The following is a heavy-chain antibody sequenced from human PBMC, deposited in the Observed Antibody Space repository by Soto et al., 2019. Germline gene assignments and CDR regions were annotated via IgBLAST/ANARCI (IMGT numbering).Heavy chain of an antibody. CDR1: VFTLIRTA. V-gene: IGHV3-23*01. J-gene: IGHJ4*02. CDR3: VKRGDNYDY. CDR2: VSGSGSST. Sequence: GSLRLGCVASVFTLIRTAMSWDRQAPGKGLEWVSTVSGSGSSTNYADSVKGRFTISRDNSKNTVYLQMNSLRPEDTAIYYCVKRGDNYDYWGQGTLVTVSS. D-gene: IGHD5-12*01.